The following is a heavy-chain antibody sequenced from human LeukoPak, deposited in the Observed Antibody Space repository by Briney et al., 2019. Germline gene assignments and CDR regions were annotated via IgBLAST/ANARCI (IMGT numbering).Heavy chain of an antibody. Sequence: GGSLRLSCGASGFTFSNYAMSWVRQAPGKGLEWVSTSSGNGGSTYYGDSVKGRLTISRDNVKNTLHLQMSSLRAEDTAIYYCARDSNWNNGGFDYWGQGTLVTVSA. CDR3: ARDSNWNNGGFDY. CDR2: SSGNGGST. D-gene: IGHD1/OR15-1a*01. CDR1: GFTFSNYA. J-gene: IGHJ4*02. V-gene: IGHV3-23*01.